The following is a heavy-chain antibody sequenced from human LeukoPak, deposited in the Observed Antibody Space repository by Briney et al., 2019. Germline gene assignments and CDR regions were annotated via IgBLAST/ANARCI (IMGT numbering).Heavy chain of an antibody. Sequence: GGSLRLSCAASGFTVSSNYMSWVRQAPGKGLEWVSVIYSGGSTYYADSVKGRFTISRDNAKNSLYLQMNSLRAEDTAVYYCATLIVGATNFDYWGQGTLVTVSS. D-gene: IGHD1-26*01. J-gene: IGHJ4*02. V-gene: IGHV3-53*01. CDR3: ATLIVGATNFDY. CDR1: GFTVSSNY. CDR2: IYSGGST.